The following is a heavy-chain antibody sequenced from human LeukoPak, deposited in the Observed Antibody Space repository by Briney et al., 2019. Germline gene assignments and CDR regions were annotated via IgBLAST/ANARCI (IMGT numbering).Heavy chain of an antibody. CDR2: ISWDGGNR. V-gene: IGHV3-9*01. J-gene: IGHJ4*02. CDR1: GFTFDDFA. D-gene: IGHD3-9*01. Sequence: GGSLRLSCAASGFTFDDFAMFWVRQAPGKGLEWVSGISWDGGNRDYADSVKGRFIISRDNSRNSLYLQMNSLSTEDTAFYYCAKEYYDISTYSEGIDYWGQGTLVTVAS. CDR3: AKEYYDISTYSEGIDY.